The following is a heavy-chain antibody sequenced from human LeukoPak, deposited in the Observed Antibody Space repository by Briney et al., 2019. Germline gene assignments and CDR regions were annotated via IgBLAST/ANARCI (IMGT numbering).Heavy chain of an antibody. D-gene: IGHD2-15*01. Sequence: GESLKISCKGSGYSFTSYWIGWVRQMPGKGLEWMGIIYPGDSDTRYSLSFQGQVTISADKSISTAYLQWSSLKASDTAMYYCARQPLLHNGPIDYWGQGTLVTVSS. CDR1: GYSFTSYW. CDR2: IYPGDSDT. CDR3: ARQPLLHNGPIDY. V-gene: IGHV5-51*01. J-gene: IGHJ4*02.